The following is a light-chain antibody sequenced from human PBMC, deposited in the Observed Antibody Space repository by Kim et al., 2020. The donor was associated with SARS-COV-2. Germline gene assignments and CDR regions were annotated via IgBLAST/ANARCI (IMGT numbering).Light chain of an antibody. V-gene: IGKV1-5*01. CDR2: DAS. Sequence: DIQMTQSPSTLSASVGDRVTITCRASQSISNWVAWYQQRPGKAPKLLISDASRLERGVPSRFRGSGSGTQFTLTINSLQPDDSATYYCQQYESYSFGQGTKVDIK. CDR1: QSISNW. CDR3: QQYESYS. J-gene: IGKJ1*01.